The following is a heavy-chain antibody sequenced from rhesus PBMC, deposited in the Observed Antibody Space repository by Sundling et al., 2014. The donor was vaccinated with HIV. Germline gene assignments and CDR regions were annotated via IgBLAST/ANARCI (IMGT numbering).Heavy chain of an antibody. J-gene: IGHJ4*01. V-gene: IGHV4S10*01. D-gene: IGHD3-9*01. CDR1: GGSISDSYR. Sequence: QVQLQESGPGMVKPSETLSLTCAVSGGSISDSYRWNWIRQPPGKGLEWIGYIYGSSTSTNYNPSLKSRVTISKDTSKNQFSLKLSSVTAADTAVYYCAREYEDDYGYYFRIAGSFDYWGQGVLVTVSS. CDR3: AREYEDDYGYYFRIAGSFDY. CDR2: IYGSSTST.